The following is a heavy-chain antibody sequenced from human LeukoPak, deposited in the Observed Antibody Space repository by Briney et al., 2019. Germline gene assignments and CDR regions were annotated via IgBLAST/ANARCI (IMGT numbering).Heavy chain of an antibody. Sequence: PSETLSLTCAVYGGSFSGYYWSWIRQPPGKGLEWIGEINHSGSTNYNPSLKSRVTISVDTSKNQFSLKLSSVTAADTAVYYCACPSAAATYCYGMDVWGQGTTVTVSS. CDR2: INHSGST. CDR1: GGSFSGYY. V-gene: IGHV4-34*01. J-gene: IGHJ6*02. D-gene: IGHD2-2*01. CDR3: ACPSAAATYCYGMDV.